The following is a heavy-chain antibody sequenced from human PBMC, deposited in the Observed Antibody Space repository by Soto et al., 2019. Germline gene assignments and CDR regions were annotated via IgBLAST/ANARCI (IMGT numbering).Heavy chain of an antibody. CDR2: IDQSGST. V-gene: IGHV4-34*01. CDR3: ARADYYGSVTYY. J-gene: IGHJ4*01. D-gene: IGHD3-10*01. Sequence: PSETLSLTCTVSGGSLSGYHWSWIRQPPGKRLEWIGEIDQSGSTRYKPSLKSRITISVDTSKSQFSLNLSSVTAADTAVYYCARADYYGSVTYYWGHGTLVTVSS. CDR1: GGSLSGYH.